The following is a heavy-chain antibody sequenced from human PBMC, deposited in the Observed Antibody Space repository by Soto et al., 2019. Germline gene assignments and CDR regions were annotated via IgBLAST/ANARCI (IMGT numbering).Heavy chain of an antibody. CDR2: ISYDGSNK. CDR1: GFTFSSYA. Sequence: QVQLVESGGGVVQPGRSLRLSCAASGFTFSSYAMPWVRQAPGKGLEWVAVISYDGSNKYYADSVKGRFTISRDNSKNTLYLQMNSLRAEDTAVYYCARDSMTTGHFDYWGQGTLVTVSS. V-gene: IGHV3-30-3*01. J-gene: IGHJ4*02. CDR3: ARDSMTTGHFDY. D-gene: IGHD3-22*01.